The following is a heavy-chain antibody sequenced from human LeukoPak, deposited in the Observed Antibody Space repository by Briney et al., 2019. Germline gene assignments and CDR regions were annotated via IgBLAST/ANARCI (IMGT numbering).Heavy chain of an antibody. Sequence: GRSLRLSCAASGFPFSGSAMHWVRQASGKGLEWVGRIRVQADSYATEYAASVKGRFTISRDDSKNTAYLQMNSLKTEDTAVYYCTRLVVGAGSYDLYGMDVWGQGTTVTVSS. CDR1: GFPFSGSA. V-gene: IGHV3-73*01. J-gene: IGHJ6*02. D-gene: IGHD1-26*01. CDR2: IRVQADSYAT. CDR3: TRLVVGAGSYDLYGMDV.